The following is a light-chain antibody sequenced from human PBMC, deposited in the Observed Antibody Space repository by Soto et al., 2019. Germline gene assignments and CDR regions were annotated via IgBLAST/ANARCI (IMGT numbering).Light chain of an antibody. CDR1: SGHSTYA. CDR2: LNSDGSH. J-gene: IGLJ1*01. CDR3: QTWATGIQL. V-gene: IGLV4-69*01. Sequence: QSVLTQSPSASASLGASVRLTCTLSSGHSTYAIAWHQQQPEKGPRFLMNLNSDGSHRKGDGIPDRFSGSSSGADRYLTISSLQSEDEADYYCQTWATGIQLFGTGTKVTVL.